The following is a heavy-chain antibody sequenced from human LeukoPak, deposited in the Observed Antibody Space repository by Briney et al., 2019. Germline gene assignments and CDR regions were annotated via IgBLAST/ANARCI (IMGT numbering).Heavy chain of an antibody. V-gene: IGHV4-39*01. D-gene: IGHD1-26*01. Sequence: SETLSLTCTVSGGSISSYHWGWIRQPPGKGLEWIGSIYYSGSTYYKPSLKSRVTISVDTSKNQFSLKLSSVTAADTAVYYCARETSGSPDFWGQGTLVTVSS. CDR1: GGSISSYH. CDR3: ARETSGSPDF. CDR2: IYYSGST. J-gene: IGHJ4*02.